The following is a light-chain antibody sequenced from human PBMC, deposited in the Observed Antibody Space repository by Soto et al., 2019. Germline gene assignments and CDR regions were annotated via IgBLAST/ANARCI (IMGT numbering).Light chain of an antibody. V-gene: IGKV3-15*01. CDR2: GAS. CDR1: QSVSSD. Sequence: EIGMTQSPATLSVSPGERATLSCRARQSVSSDLAWYQQIPGQAPRLLIYGASTRATGIPVRFSGSGSETEFTLTISSLQAEDFAVYYCQQYNSWPPITFGQGTRLEIK. CDR3: QQYNSWPPIT. J-gene: IGKJ5*01.